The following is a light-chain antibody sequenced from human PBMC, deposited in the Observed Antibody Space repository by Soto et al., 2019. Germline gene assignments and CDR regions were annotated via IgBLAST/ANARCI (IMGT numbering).Light chain of an antibody. CDR1: QGISSY. J-gene: IGKJ2*01. CDR2: AAS. V-gene: IGKV1-9*01. CDR3: QQVHSYPRT. Sequence: DIQLTQSPSFLSASVGDRVTITCRASQGISSYLAWYQQKPGKAPNLLIYAASTLQSGVPSRFSGSGSGTEFTLTLSSLQPEDFATYYCQQVHSYPRTFGQGTRLEIK.